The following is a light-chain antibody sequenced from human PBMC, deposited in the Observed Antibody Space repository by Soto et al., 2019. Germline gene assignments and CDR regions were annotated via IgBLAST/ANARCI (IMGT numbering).Light chain of an antibody. CDR3: QQRSNWPSIS. Sequence: EIVMTQSPATLSVSPVERATLSCMASQSVSSYLAWYQHKPGQAPRLLIYDASNRATDIPARFSGSGSGTDFTLTISSLEPEDFAIYYCQQRSNWPSISFGQGTRLEI. CDR1: QSVSSY. CDR2: DAS. J-gene: IGKJ5*01. V-gene: IGKV3-11*01.